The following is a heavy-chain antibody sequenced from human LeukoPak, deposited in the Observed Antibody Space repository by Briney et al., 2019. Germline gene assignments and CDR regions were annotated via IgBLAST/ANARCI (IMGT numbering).Heavy chain of an antibody. J-gene: IGHJ4*02. CDR3: ARGADDYSNYGFDY. Sequence: SETLSLTCAVYGGSFSGYYWSWIRQHPGKGLEWIGYIYYSGSTYYNPSLKSRVTISVDTSKNQFSLKLSSVTAADTAVYYCARGADDYSNYGFDYWGQGTLVTVSS. CDR2: IYYSGST. D-gene: IGHD4-11*01. V-gene: IGHV4-31*11. CDR1: GGSFSGYY.